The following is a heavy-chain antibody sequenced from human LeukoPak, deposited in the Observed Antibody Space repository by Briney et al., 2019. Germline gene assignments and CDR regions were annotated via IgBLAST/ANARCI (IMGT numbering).Heavy chain of an antibody. CDR3: AREVKKGVAAAGSRDY. CDR2: IYSGGTT. Sequence: PGGSLRLSCAASGFTVNSNYVSWVRQAPGKGLEWVSIIYSGGTTHYADSVKGRFTISRDNSKNTLYLQMNSLRVEDTAVYYCAREVKKGVAAAGSRDYWGQGTLVTVSS. V-gene: IGHV3-53*01. J-gene: IGHJ4*02. D-gene: IGHD6-13*01. CDR1: GFTVNSNY.